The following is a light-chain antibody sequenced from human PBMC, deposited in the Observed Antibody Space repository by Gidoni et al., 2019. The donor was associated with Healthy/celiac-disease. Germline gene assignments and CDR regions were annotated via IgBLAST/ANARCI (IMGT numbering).Light chain of an antibody. J-gene: IGKJ4*01. CDR3: QQYNNWPPGLT. CDR2: GAS. V-gene: IGKV3-15*01. Sequence: EIVMTQSPATLSVSPGERATLSCRAGQSVSSNLAWYQQKPGQAPRLLIYGASTRATGIPARFSGSGSGTEFTLTINSLQSEDFAVYYCQQYNNWPPGLTFGGGTKVEIK. CDR1: QSVSSN.